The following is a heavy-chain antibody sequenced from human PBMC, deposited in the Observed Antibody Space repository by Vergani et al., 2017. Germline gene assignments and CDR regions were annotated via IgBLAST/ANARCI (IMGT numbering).Heavy chain of an antibody. Sequence: EVQLLESGGGLVQPGGSRRLSCAGAGFTFDTYTMAYVRQAPGKGLEWVATISSGGGDIFYADPVKGRFTISRDNSKNTLFLQMNSLKDDDTAVYYCTTAXGLYYLHGEYFQYWGRGTLVSVSS. CDR3: TTAXGLYYLHGEYFQY. J-gene: IGHJ1*01. V-gene: IGHV3-23*01. D-gene: IGHD3-10*01. CDR1: GFTFDTYT. CDR2: ISSGGGDI.